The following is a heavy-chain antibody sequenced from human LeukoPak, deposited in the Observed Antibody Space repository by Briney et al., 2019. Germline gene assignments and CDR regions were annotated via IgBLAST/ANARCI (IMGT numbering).Heavy chain of an antibody. V-gene: IGHV1-8*03. CDR1: GYTFTSYD. D-gene: IGHD6-6*01. CDR3: ARGEAARPGYYYYYMDV. Sequence: ASVNVSCKASGYTFTSYDINWVRQATGQGLEWMGWMNPNSGNTGYAQKFQGRVTITRNTSISTAYMELSSLRSEDTAVYYCARGEAARPGYYYYYMDVWGKGTTVTVSS. CDR2: MNPNSGNT. J-gene: IGHJ6*03.